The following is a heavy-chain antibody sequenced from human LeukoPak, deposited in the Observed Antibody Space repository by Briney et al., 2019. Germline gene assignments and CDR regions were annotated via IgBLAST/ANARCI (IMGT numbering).Heavy chain of an antibody. Sequence: SETLSLTCTVSGGSISSYYWSWIRQPPGKGLEWIGYIYYSGSTNYNPSLKSRVTISVDTSKNQFSLELSSVTAADTAVYYCARVADYYGPGSYNNWFDPWGQGTLVTVSS. D-gene: IGHD3-10*01. J-gene: IGHJ5*02. CDR3: ARVADYYGPGSYNNWFDP. V-gene: IGHV4-59*01. CDR2: IYYSGST. CDR1: GGSISSYY.